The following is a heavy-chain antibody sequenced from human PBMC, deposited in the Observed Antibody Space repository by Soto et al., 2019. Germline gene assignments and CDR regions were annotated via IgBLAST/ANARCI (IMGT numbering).Heavy chain of an antibody. Sequence: PSETLSLTCTVSGGSISSSSYYWGWIRQPPGKGLEWIGSIYYSGSTYYNPSLKSRVTISVDTSKNQFSLKLSSVTAADTAVYYCARGDCSSTSFRFCVSDPFDYWGQGTLVTVSS. V-gene: IGHV4-39*01. CDR2: IYYSGST. J-gene: IGHJ4*02. CDR1: GGSISSSSYY. D-gene: IGHD2-2*01. CDR3: ARGDCSSTSFRFCVSDPFDY.